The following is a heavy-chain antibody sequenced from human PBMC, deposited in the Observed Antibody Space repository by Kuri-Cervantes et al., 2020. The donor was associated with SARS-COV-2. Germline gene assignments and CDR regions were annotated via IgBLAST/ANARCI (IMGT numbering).Heavy chain of an antibody. CDR2: ISSSSSTI. CDR3: ARPFQVNYGSGRRYYYGMDV. V-gene: IGHV3-48*01. J-gene: IGHJ6*01. D-gene: IGHD3-10*01. Sequence: GESLKISCAASGFTFSSYWMNWVRQAPGKGLEWVSYISSSSSTIYYADSVKGRFTISRDNAKNSLYLQMNSLRAEDTAVYYCARPFQVNYGSGRRYYYGMDVWGQGTTVTGYS. CDR1: GFTFSSYW.